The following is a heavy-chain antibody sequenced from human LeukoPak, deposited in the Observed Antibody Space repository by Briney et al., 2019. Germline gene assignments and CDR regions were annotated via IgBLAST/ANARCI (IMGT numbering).Heavy chain of an antibody. Sequence: PGGSLRLSCTASGFSFSRYSMNWVRQAPGKGLEWVSSISSTNSYIYYADSVKGRFTISRDNAKNSLYLQMNSLRAEDTAVYYCARDWANYYDSTGFDYWGQGTLVTVSS. J-gene: IGHJ4*02. CDR2: ISSTNSYI. V-gene: IGHV3-21*01. D-gene: IGHD3-22*01. CDR1: GFSFSRYS. CDR3: ARDWANYYDSTGFDY.